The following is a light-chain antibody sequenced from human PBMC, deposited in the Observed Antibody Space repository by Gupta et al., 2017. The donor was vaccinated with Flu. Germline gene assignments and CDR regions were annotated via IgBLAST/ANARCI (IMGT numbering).Light chain of an antibody. CDR3: QSYDSSLSVV. CDR2: AN. V-gene: IGLV1-40*01. Sequence: SELPPPPPVSGAPRQRVTISCTGSSSNIGAAYDVHWYQQLPGTAPKLLICANNRLSGVPVRFSGSRSGTSASLAITGLQPEDEADYYCQSYDSSLSVVFGGGTKLTVL. J-gene: IGLJ2*01. CDR1: SSNIGAAYD.